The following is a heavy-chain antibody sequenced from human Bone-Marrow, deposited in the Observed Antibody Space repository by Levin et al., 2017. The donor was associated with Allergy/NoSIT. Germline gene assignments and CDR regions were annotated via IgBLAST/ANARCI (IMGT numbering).Heavy chain of an antibody. V-gene: IGHV3-48*03. D-gene: IGHD6-6*01. CDR2: ISSTGYTI. CDR3: ARVRIADRHRSFDY. Sequence: GESLKISCAASGFPFTSYEMSWVRQAPGKGLEWLSYISSTGYTIYYADSVKGRFTISKDDARDSLYLQMNSLRAEDTAVYYCARVRIADRHRSFDYWGQGTLVTVSS. CDR1: GFPFTSYE. J-gene: IGHJ4*02.